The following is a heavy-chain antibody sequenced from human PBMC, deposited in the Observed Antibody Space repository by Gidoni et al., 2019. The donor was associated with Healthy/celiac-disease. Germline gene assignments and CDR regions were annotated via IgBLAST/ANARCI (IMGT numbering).Heavy chain of an antibody. CDR1: GGTFSHYP. D-gene: IGHD6-13*01. CDR2: IIPILGIA. J-gene: IGHJ4*02. CDR3: ARAALSSSWYTPFDY. V-gene: IGHV1-69*02. Sequence: QVQLVQSGAAVKKTGSSVKVSCKASGGTFSHYPISWVRQAPGQGLEWMGRIIPILGIANYAQKFQGRVTITADKSTSTAYMELSSLRSEDTAVYYCARAALSSSWYTPFDYWGQGTLVTVSS.